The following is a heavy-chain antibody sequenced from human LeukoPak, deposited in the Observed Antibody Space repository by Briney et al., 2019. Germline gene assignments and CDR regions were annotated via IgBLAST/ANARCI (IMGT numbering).Heavy chain of an antibody. CDR3: ARDRSTVTGHCTGDNCYAELG. D-gene: IGHD2-15*01. CDR2: ISSSGDRT. V-gene: IGHV3-23*01. Sequence: GGSLRLSCAASGFSLSSHAMSWVRQAPGKGLEWVSSISSSGDRTYYADSVRGRLTISRDNPKNTLLLQMNSLRAEDTAVYYCARDRSTVTGHCTGDNCYAELGRGQGTQVIVSS. J-gene: IGHJ4*02. CDR1: GFSLSSHA.